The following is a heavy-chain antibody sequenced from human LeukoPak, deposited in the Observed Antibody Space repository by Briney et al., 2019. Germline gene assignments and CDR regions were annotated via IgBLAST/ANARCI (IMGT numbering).Heavy chain of an antibody. CDR3: ARLPPHYSSTWGFFDN. CDR1: GESLNSYY. J-gene: IGHJ4*02. V-gene: IGHV4-34*01. D-gene: IGHD3-16*01. Sequence: SETLSLTCAVYGESLNSYYWSWVRQPPGEGLEWIGEIYESGTTEYNPSLRSRVTISMVPSKQQFSLSLSSVTAADTAVYYCARLPPHYSSTWGFFDNWGQGTLVTVSS. CDR2: IYESGTT.